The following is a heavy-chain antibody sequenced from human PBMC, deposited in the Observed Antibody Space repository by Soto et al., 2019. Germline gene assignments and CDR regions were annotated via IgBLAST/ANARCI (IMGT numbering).Heavy chain of an antibody. CDR1: GDSISCVASF. Sequence: QVQLQESGPGLVKPSETLSLTCTVSGDSISCVASFWRWIRQPPGKGLEWIANVYYSGSSYYNPSLKSRLTISVDTTKNQFSLQLKSMTAADTAVYYCAKLSCTSSTCYFPGWFDPWGQGTLVTVSS. V-gene: IGHV4-31*03. CDR2: VYYSGSS. CDR3: AKLSCTSSTCYFPGWFDP. D-gene: IGHD2-2*01. J-gene: IGHJ5*02.